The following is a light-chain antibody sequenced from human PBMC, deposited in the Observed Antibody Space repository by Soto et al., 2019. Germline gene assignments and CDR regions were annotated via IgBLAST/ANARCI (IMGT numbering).Light chain of an antibody. J-gene: IGLJ2*01. CDR3: QTWGTGIVV. V-gene: IGLV4-69*01. CDR1: SGHSSNN. CDR2: LNSDGTY. Sequence: QLVLTQSPSASASLGASVKLTCSLSSGHSSNNIAWHQQQQEKGPRYLMNLNSDGTYSKGDGIPDRFSASSSGAERYLTISSLQSEDEADYYCQTWGTGIVVFGGGTKLTVL.